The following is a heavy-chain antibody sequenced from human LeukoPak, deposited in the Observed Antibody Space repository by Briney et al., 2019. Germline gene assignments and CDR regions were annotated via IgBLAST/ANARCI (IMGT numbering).Heavy chain of an antibody. J-gene: IGHJ4*02. V-gene: IGHV3-30*18. CDR2: ISRDGSTK. CDR1: GFTFSSYG. D-gene: IGHD3-10*01. CDR3: GKDLTDGSGSYYSGY. Sequence: GGSLRLSCAASGFTFSSYGMHWVRQAPGKGLEYMAVISRDGSTKYYADSVKGRFTISRDNSKNTLYLQMNSLRAEDTAVYYCGKDLTDGSGSYYSGYWGQGTLVTVSS.